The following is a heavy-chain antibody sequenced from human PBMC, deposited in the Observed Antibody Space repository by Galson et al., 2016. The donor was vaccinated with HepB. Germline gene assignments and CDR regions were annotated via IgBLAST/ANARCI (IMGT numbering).Heavy chain of an antibody. V-gene: IGHV4-61*01. Sequence: SETLYLTCTVSGDSVSTSSYYWSWFRQPPGKGLEWIGYTYNSGGTSYNTSLQSRVTMSVDTSNNQFSLKVNSVTAADTAVYYWARGNRYWGPGTLVTVSS. CDR3: ARGNRY. CDR1: GDSVSTSSYY. CDR2: TYNSGGT. D-gene: IGHD1/OR15-1a*01. J-gene: IGHJ4*02.